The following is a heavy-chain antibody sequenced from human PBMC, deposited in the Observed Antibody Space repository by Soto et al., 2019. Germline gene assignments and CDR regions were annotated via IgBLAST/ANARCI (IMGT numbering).Heavy chain of an antibody. CDR1: GFTFSNIW. Sequence: PGGSLRLSCAASGFTFSNIWMSWVRRSPEKGPEWVASISPDGGEIYYVDSVKGRFTISRDNTRNSLYLQMNSLRAEDTAVYYCAKGRRWGQGTMVTVSS. J-gene: IGHJ4*02. CDR3: AKGRR. V-gene: IGHV3-7*01. CDR2: ISPDGGEI.